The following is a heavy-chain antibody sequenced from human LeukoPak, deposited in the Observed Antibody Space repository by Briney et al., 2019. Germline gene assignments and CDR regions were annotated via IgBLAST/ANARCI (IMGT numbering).Heavy chain of an antibody. CDR1: GFTFDDYT. Sequence: PGGSLRLSCAASGFTFDDYTMHWVRQAPGKGLEWVSLISWDGGSTYYADSVKGRFTISRDDSKNSLYLQMTSLTAEDTAVYYCARDRRVGGWGGAFDIWGQGTKVTVSS. D-gene: IGHD2-21*01. CDR2: ISWDGGST. CDR3: ARDRRVGGWGGAFDI. J-gene: IGHJ3*02. V-gene: IGHV3-43*01.